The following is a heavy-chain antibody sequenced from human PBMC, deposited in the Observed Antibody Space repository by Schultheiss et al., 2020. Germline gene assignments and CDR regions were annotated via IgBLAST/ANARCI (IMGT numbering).Heavy chain of an antibody. CDR2: IYHSGST. CDR1: GYSISSGYY. CDR3: ARVRSSSVFDY. V-gene: IGHV4-38-2*01. D-gene: IGHD6-13*01. Sequence: TLSLTCAVSGYSISSGYYWGWIRQPPGKGLEWIGSIYHSGSTYYNPSLKSRVTISVDTSKNQFSLKLSSVTAADTAVYYCARVRSSSVFDYWGQGTLVTVSS. J-gene: IGHJ4*02.